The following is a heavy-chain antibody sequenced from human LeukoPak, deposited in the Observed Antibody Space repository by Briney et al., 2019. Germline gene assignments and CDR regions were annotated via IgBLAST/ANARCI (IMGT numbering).Heavy chain of an antibody. CDR2: ISYDGSNK. CDR1: GFTFSSYA. Sequence: GRSLRLSCAASGFTFSSYAMHWVRQAPGKGLEWVAVISYDGSNKYYEDSVKGRFTISRDNSKNTLYLQMNSLRAEDTAVYYCARDLSGSSYFDYWDQGTLVTVSS. J-gene: IGHJ4*02. D-gene: IGHD1-26*01. CDR3: ARDLSGSSYFDY. V-gene: IGHV3-30-3*01.